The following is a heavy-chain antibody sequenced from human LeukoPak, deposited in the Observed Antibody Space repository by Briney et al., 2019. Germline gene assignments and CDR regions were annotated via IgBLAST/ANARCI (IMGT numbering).Heavy chain of an antibody. D-gene: IGHD3-10*01. Sequence: PGGSMRLSCAASGFTFSSYAMSWDRQAPGEGLEWDSAISGSGGSTYYADSVKGRFTISRDNSKNTLYLQMNSLRAEDTAVYYCAKEPWYYGSGSYPSAGYWGQGTLVTVSS. V-gene: IGHV3-23*01. CDR3: AKEPWYYGSGSYPSAGY. J-gene: IGHJ4*02. CDR1: GFTFSSYA. CDR2: ISGSGGST.